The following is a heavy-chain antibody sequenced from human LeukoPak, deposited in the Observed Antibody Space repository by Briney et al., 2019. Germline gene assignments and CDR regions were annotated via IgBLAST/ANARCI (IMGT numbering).Heavy chain of an antibody. CDR3: ATLPWDASYG. J-gene: IGHJ4*02. CDR1: GYTFPTFD. Sequence: ASVKVSCKASGYTFPTFDVRWVRQAPGQGLEWMGWINAYNGNPYYVQKFEGRVSMTTDTSTSTGYLELTGLRSDDTAVYYCATLPWDASYGWGQGTLVTVSS. CDR2: INAYNGNP. D-gene: IGHD1-26*01. V-gene: IGHV1-18*01.